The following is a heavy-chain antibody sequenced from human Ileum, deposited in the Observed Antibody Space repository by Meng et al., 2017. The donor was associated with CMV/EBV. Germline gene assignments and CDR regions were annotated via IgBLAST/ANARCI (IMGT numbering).Heavy chain of an antibody. Sequence: GESLKISCAASGFMFRKYVMSWARQAPGKGLDWVSVIHTGGNSTYYADSVKGRFTMSRDISKNTLYLQMNSLRAEDTAVYYCAKGGSGSYPTYGMDVWGQGTTVTVS. V-gene: IGHV3-23*03. D-gene: IGHD1-26*01. CDR2: IHTGGNST. J-gene: IGHJ6*02. CDR3: AKGGSGSYPTYGMDV. CDR1: GFMFRKYV.